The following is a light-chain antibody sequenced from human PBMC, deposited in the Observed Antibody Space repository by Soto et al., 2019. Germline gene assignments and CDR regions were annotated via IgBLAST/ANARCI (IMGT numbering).Light chain of an antibody. CDR3: QYYDTSPIT. J-gene: IGKJ5*01. Sequence: EIMLTQPPATPSVTPGERATLSCRASQSGTNLAWYQQKPGQAPRLLIYAASSRATGIPDRFSGSGSGTDFTLTISRLEPEDFAVYYCQYYDTSPITFGQGTLLEIK. V-gene: IGKV3-20*01. CDR1: QSGTN. CDR2: AAS.